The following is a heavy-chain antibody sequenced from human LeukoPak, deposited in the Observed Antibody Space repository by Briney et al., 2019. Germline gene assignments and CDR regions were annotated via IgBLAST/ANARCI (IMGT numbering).Heavy chain of an antibody. CDR1: GYTFTSYD. CDR3: ARPSSTGYYRHRYYYYMDV. Sequence: GASVKVSCKASGYTFTSYDINWVRQATGQGLEWMGWMNPNSGNTGYAQKFQGRVTMTRNTSISTAYMELSSLRSEDTAVYYCARPSSTGYYRHRYYYYMDVWGKGTTVTVSS. J-gene: IGHJ6*03. CDR2: MNPNSGNT. V-gene: IGHV1-8*01. D-gene: IGHD3-9*01.